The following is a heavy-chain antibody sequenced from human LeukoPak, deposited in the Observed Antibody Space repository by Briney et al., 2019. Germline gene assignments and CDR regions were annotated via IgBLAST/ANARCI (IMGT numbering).Heavy chain of an antibody. CDR1: GFIFSTYA. V-gene: IGHV3-23*01. CDR3: ARGVAPIFWFFDL. D-gene: IGHD5-12*01. Sequence: PGGSQRLSCAASGFIFSTYAMSWVRQSPGKGLEWVSAISSSGGGTFYTDSVKGRFTISRDDSKDTLYLQVNSLRAEDTALYYCARGVAPIFWFFDLWGRGTLVTVSS. CDR2: ISSSGGGT. J-gene: IGHJ2*01.